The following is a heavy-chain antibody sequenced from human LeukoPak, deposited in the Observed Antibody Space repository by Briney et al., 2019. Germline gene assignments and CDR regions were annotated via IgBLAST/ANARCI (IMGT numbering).Heavy chain of an antibody. CDR1: GYTFTGYY. Sequence: ASVKVSCKASGYTFTGYYMHWVRQAPGQGLEWMGWINPNSGGTNYAQKFQGRVTMTRDTSISTAYMELSRLRSDDTAVYYCARDYRVTMVRGVKPPPVWGQGTLVTVSS. J-gene: IGHJ4*02. D-gene: IGHD3-10*01. CDR3: ARDYRVTMVRGVKPPPV. CDR2: INPNSGGT. V-gene: IGHV1-2*02.